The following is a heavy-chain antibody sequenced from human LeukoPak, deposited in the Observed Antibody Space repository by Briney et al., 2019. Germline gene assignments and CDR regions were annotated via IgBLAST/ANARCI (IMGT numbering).Heavy chain of an antibody. CDR3: ASDGYFDL. CDR2: ISAHNGNT. CDR1: VDTFTTHG. J-gene: IGHJ2*01. Sequence: ASVKVSCKASVDTFTTHGIAWVRQAPGQGLEWMGWISAHNGNTNYAQSLQGRVTMSTYTSTNTAYMELRSLRSDDTAVYYCASDGYFDLWGRGTLVTVSS. V-gene: IGHV1-18*01.